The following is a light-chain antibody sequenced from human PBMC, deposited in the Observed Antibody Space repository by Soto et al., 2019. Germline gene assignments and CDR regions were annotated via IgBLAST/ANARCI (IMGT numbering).Light chain of an antibody. CDR2: LGS. CDR1: QSLLHTNGYNY. V-gene: IGKV2-28*01. Sequence: DIVMTQSPLSLPVTPGEPASISCRSSQSLLHTNGYNYLDWYLQKPVQSPQLLVYLGSNRASGVPDRFSGSGSGTDFTLKISRVEAEDVGVYYCMQALETPLTLGGGTKVEMK. J-gene: IGKJ4*01. CDR3: MQALETPLT.